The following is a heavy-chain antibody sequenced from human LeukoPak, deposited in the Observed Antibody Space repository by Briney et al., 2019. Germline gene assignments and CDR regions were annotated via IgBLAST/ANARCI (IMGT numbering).Heavy chain of an antibody. Sequence: GGSLRLSCAASGFTFSDYYMSWIRQAPGKGLEWVANIKQDGSEKYYVDSVKGRFTISRDNAKNSLYLQMNSLRAEDTAVYYCARVMGTNTIFGVVTHDAFDIWGQGTMVTVSS. CDR3: ARVMGTNTIFGVVTHDAFDI. CDR1: GFTFSDYY. J-gene: IGHJ3*02. V-gene: IGHV3-7*01. CDR2: IKQDGSEK. D-gene: IGHD3-3*01.